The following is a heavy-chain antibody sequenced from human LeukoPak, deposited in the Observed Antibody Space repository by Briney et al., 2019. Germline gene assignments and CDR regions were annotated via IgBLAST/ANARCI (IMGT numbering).Heavy chain of an antibody. V-gene: IGHV3-23*01. J-gene: IGHJ4*02. CDR1: GFTFSSYA. D-gene: IGHD3-9*01. Sequence: GGSLRLSCAASGFTFSSYAMSWVRQAPGKGLEWVSAISGSGGSTYYADSVKGRFTISRDNSKNTLYLQMNSLRAEDTAVYYCARGGYDILTGYPKGYWGQGTLVTVSS. CDR3: ARGGYDILTGYPKGY. CDR2: ISGSGGST.